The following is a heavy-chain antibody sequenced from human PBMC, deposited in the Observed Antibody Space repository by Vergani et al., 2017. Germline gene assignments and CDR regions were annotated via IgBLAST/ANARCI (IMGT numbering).Heavy chain of an antibody. CDR3: AKERPMDNTVRGGD. V-gene: IGHV3-23*01. CDR2: ISGSGGSP. D-gene: IGHD3-10*01. Sequence: EVQLLESGGGLVQPGGSLRLSCAASGFTFSSYAMSWVRQAPGKGLEWVSAISGSGGSPYYADSVKGRFTIARDKSKNTLYLQMNSLRAEDTAVYYCAKERPMDNTVRGGDWGQGTLVTVSS. J-gene: IGHJ4*02. CDR1: GFTFSSYA.